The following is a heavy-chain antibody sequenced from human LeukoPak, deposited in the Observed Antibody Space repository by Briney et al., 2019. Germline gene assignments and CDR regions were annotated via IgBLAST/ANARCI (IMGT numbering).Heavy chain of an antibody. CDR2: IHYSGST. J-gene: IGHJ5*02. CDR1: GDSISSYY. D-gene: IGHD2-15*01. CDR3: AREGYCSGGSCYRSWFDP. Sequence: QPSETLSLTCTVSGDSISSYYWSWIRQPPGKGLEWIGYIHYSGSTNYNPSLKNRVTISVDTSKNQFSLKLSSVTAADTAVYYCAREGYCSGGSCYRSWFDPWGQGTLVTVSS. V-gene: IGHV4-59*01.